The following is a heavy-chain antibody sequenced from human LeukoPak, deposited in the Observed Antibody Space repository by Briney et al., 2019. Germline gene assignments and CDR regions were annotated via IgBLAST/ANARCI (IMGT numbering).Heavy chain of an antibody. CDR3: ARGVVGYCSSTSCYPYYYYYYGMDV. V-gene: IGHV4-34*01. Sequence: SETLSLTCAVYGGSFSGYYWSWIRQPPGKGLEWIGEINHSGSTNYNPSLKSRVTISVDTSKNQFSLKLSSVTAADTAVYYCARGVVGYCSSTSCYPYYYYYYGMDVWGQGTTVTVSS. CDR1: GGSFSGYY. D-gene: IGHD2-2*01. CDR2: INHSGST. J-gene: IGHJ6*02.